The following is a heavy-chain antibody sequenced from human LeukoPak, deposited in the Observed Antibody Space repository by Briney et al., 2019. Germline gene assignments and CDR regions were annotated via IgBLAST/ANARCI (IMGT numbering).Heavy chain of an antibody. CDR1: GYTFTSYY. J-gene: IGHJ4*02. D-gene: IGHD2-15*01. V-gene: IGHV1-46*01. CDR2: INPSGGST. CDR3: AAYQNYCSGGSCYLD. Sequence: ASVEVSCKASGYTFTSYYMHWVRQAPGQGLEWMGIINPSGGSTSYAQKFQGRVTMTRGTSTSTVYMELSSLRSEDTAVYYCAAYQNYCSGGSCYLDWGQGTLVTVSS.